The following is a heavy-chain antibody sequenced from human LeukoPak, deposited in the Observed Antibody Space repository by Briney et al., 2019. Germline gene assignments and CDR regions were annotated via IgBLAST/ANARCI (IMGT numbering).Heavy chain of an antibody. CDR3: ASGTDPITMIVSESSCIDY. Sequence: GGSLRLSCAASGFTFSSYWMHWVRQAPGKGLVWVSRINSDGSSTSYADSVKGRFTISRDNAKNTLYLQMNSLRAEDTAVYYCASGTDPITMIVSESSCIDYWGQGTLVTVSS. CDR1: GFTFSSYW. V-gene: IGHV3-74*01. D-gene: IGHD3-22*01. J-gene: IGHJ4*02. CDR2: INSDGSST.